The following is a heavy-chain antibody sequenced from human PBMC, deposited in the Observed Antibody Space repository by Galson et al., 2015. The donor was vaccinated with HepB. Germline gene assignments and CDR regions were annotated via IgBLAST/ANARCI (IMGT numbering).Heavy chain of an antibody. D-gene: IGHD5-24*01. CDR2: IYHSGST. J-gene: IGHJ4*02. CDR1: GGSISSSSYY. V-gene: IGHV4-39*07. CDR3: ARVEMATARGAVDY. Sequence: SETLSLTCTVSGGSISSSSYYWGWIRQPPGKGLEWIGSIYHSGSTYYNPSLKSRVTISVDTSKNQFSLKLSSVTAADTAVYYCARVEMATARGAVDYWGQGTLVTVSS.